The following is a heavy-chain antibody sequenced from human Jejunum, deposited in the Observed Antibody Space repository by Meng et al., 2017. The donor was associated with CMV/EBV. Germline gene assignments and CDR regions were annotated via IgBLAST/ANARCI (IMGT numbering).Heavy chain of an antibody. J-gene: IGHJ4*02. CDR1: GFNFGPFW. CDR2: IKDDGSEK. CDR3: ARALYSYGLGARFDF. D-gene: IGHD5-18*01. V-gene: IGHV3-7*01. Sequence: GFNFGPFWMSRVRQAPGKGLEWVANIKDDGSEKYSVDSVKGRFTISRDNAKNSLSLQMNSLRAEDTAVYYCARALYSYGLGARFDFWGQGSLVTVSS.